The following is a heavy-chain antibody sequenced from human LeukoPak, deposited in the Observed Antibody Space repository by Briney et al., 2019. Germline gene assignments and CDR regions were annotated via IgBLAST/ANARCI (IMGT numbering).Heavy chain of an antibody. J-gene: IGHJ5*02. CDR1: GFTFSSYS. D-gene: IGHD3-3*01. CDR2: ISSSSSYI. V-gene: IGHV3-21*01. CDR3: ARGYDFWSGYLAGENWFDP. Sequence: GGSLRLSCAASGFTFSSYSMNWVRQAPGKGLEWVSSISSSSSYIYYADSVKGRFTISRDNAKNSLYLQMNSLRAEDTAVYYCARGYDFWSGYLAGENWFDPWGQGTLVTVSS.